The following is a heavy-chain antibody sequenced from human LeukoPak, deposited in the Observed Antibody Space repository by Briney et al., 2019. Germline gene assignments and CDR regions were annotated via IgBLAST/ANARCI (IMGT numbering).Heavy chain of an antibody. V-gene: IGHV4-34*01. D-gene: IGHD3-10*01. CDR3: ARGRGLYYYGSGSFNH. CDR1: GGSFSGYY. Sequence: SETLSLTCAVYGGSFSGYYWSWIRQPPGKGLEWIGEINHSGSTNYNPSLKSRVTISVDTSKNQFSLKLSSVTAADAAVYYCARGRGLYYYGSGSFNHWGQGTLVTVSS. CDR2: INHSGST. J-gene: IGHJ4*02.